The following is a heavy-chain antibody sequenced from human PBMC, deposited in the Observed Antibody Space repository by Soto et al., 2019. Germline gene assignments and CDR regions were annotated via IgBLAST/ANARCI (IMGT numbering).Heavy chain of an antibody. J-gene: IGHJ5*02. CDR2: ISSNSAYI. V-gene: IGHV3-21*01. CDR1: GFTFRSFT. CDR3: TRDASRDSSARGWFDP. Sequence: GGSLRLSCAASGFTFRSFTMNWVRQAPGKGLEWVSTISSNSAYIYYTDALRGRFTISRDDAKNSLHLQMNSLRAEDTAVYYCTRDASRDSSARGWFDPWGPGTLVTVSS. D-gene: IGHD6-13*01.